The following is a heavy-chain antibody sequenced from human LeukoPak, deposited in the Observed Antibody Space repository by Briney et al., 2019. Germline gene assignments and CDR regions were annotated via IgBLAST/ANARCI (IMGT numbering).Heavy chain of an antibody. CDR2: INPNSGGT. J-gene: IGHJ6*03. Sequence: GASVKVSCKASGYTFTGYYMHWVRQAPGQGLEWMGWINPNSGGTNYAQKFQGRVTMTRDTSISTAYMELSRLRSDDTAVYYCARDTTGYQLLYYYYYYMDVWGKGTTVIVSS. V-gene: IGHV1-2*02. D-gene: IGHD2-2*01. CDR3: ARDTTGYQLLYYYYYYMDV. CDR1: GYTFTGYY.